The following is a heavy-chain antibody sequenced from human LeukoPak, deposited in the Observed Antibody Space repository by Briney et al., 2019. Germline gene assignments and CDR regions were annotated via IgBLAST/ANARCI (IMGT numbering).Heavy chain of an antibody. CDR3: ARDLQGRVAPLIAAAGHYRGY. J-gene: IGHJ4*02. D-gene: IGHD6-13*01. CDR1: GYTFTGYY. V-gene: IGHV1-2*02. Sequence: VASVKVSCKASGYTFTGYYMHWVRQAPGQGLEWMGWINPNSGGTNYAQKFQGRVTMTRDTSISTAYMELSRLGSEDTAVYYCARDLQGRVAPLIAAAGHYRGYWGQGTLVTVSS. CDR2: INPNSGGT.